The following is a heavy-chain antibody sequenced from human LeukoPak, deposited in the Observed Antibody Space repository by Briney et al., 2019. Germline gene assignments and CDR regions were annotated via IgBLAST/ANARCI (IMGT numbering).Heavy chain of an antibody. CDR3: ARHGGSGWYYYYYGMDV. Sequence: GGSLRLSCAASGFTVNSNYMSWVRQAPGKGLEWVANIKQDGSEKYYVDSVKGRFTISRDNAKNSLYLQMNSLRAEDTAVYYCARHGGSGWYYYYYGMDVWGQGTTVTVSS. CDR2: IKQDGSEK. V-gene: IGHV3-7*01. CDR1: GFTVNSNY. D-gene: IGHD6-19*01. J-gene: IGHJ6*02.